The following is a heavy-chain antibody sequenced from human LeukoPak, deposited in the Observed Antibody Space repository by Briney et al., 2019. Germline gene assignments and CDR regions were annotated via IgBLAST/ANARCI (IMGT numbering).Heavy chain of an antibody. V-gene: IGHV4-39*01. CDR3: ARVIGSYQLTGESTMVRGVIIPPYYLDY. CDR2: IYYSGST. D-gene: IGHD3-10*01. CDR1: GGSISSSSYY. J-gene: IGHJ4*02. Sequence: SETLSLTCTVSGGSISSSSYYWGWIRQPPGKGLEWIGSIYYSGSTYYNPSLKSRVTISVDTSKNQFSLKLSSVTAADTAVYYCARVIGSYQLTGESTMVRGVIIPPYYLDYWGQGTLVTVSS.